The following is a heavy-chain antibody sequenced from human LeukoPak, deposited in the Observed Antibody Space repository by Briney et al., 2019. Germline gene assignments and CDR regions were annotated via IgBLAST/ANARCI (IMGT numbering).Heavy chain of an antibody. CDR1: GGTFSSYA. CDR2: IIPIFGTA. V-gene: IGHV1-69*05. J-gene: IGHJ3*02. Sequence: GASVKVSCKASGGTFSSYAISWVRQAPGQGLEWMGGIIPIFGTANYAQKFQGRVTITTDESTSTAYMELSSLRSEDTAVYYCARPRDSKYYDFWSGYYKGAFDIWGQGTMVTVSS. CDR3: ARPRDSKYYDFWSGYYKGAFDI. D-gene: IGHD3-3*01.